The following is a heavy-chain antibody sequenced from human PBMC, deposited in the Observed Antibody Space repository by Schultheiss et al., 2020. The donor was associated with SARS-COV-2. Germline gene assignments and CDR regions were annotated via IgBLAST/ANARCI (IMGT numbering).Heavy chain of an antibody. J-gene: IGHJ6*02. V-gene: IGHV4-59*12. CDR2: IYNSGTT. Sequence: SQTLSLTCTVSGGYISSYFWSWIRQPPGKGLEWIGYIYNSGTTSYNPSLQSRVTISVDTSKNQFSLKLSSVTAADTAVYYCARDLTRYYGMDVWGQGTTVTVSS. CDR1: GGYISSYF. CDR3: ARDLTRYYGMDV. D-gene: IGHD2-2*01.